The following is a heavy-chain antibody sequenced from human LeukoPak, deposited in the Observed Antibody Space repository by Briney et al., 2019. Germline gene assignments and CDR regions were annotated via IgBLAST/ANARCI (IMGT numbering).Heavy chain of an antibody. J-gene: IGHJ3*02. CDR3: AKDWSSWGGIYAFDI. CDR2: ISGRGDST. D-gene: IGHD3-10*01. Sequence: PGGSLRLSCTTSGFTFSNYALNWVRQAPGKGLEWVSSISGRGDSTYYADSVKGRFTISRDISKNTLYLEMNSLGAEDTAVYYCAKDWSSWGGIYAFDIWGQGTMVTVSS. V-gene: IGHV3-23*01. CDR1: GFTFSNYA.